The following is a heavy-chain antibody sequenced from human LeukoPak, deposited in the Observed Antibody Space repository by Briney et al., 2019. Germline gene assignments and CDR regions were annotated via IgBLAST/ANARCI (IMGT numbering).Heavy chain of an antibody. CDR2: IYYSGST. CDR3: ARGYSSSWYFNWFDP. Sequence: SQTLSLTCTVSGGSISSYYWSWIRQPPGKGLEWIGYIYYSGSTNYNPSLKSRVTISVDTSKNQFSLKLTSVTAADTAVYYCARGYSSSWYFNWFDPWGQGTLVTVSS. J-gene: IGHJ5*02. V-gene: IGHV4-59*01. CDR1: GGSISSYY. D-gene: IGHD6-13*01.